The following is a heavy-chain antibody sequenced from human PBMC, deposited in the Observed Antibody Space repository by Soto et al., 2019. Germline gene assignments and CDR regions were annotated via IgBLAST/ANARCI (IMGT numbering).Heavy chain of an antibody. V-gene: IGHV1-18*01. Sequence: QVQLGQSGAEVKKPGASVKVSFKASGYRFTSYGIDWVRQAPGQGLEWMGWISADNGNTNYAQKVQGRVTMTTDTFTSTAYMDLRSLRSDDTAVYYCARDGYFDYWGQGTLVTVSS. CDR2: ISADNGNT. CDR3: ARDGYFDY. CDR1: GYRFTSYG. J-gene: IGHJ4*02.